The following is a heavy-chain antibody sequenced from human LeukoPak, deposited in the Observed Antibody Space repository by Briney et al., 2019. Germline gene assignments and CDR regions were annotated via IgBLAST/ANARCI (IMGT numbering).Heavy chain of an antibody. V-gene: IGHV1-69*01. CDR3: ARGYCSSTSCYMDV. D-gene: IGHD2-2*01. J-gene: IGHJ6*02. CDR2: IIPIFGTA. CDR1: GGTFSSYA. Sequence: GASVKVSCKASGGTFSSYAINWVRQAPGQGLEWMGGIIPIFGTANSAQKFQGRVTITADESTSTAYMELSSLRSEDTAVYYCARGYCSSTSCYMDVWGQGTTVT.